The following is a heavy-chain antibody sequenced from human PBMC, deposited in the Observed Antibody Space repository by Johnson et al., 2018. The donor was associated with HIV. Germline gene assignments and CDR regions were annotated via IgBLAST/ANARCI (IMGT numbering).Heavy chain of an antibody. Sequence: QVQLVESGGGVVQPGRSLRLSCAASGFTFSSYAMHWVRQAPGKGLEWVALISYDGSNKYYADSVKGRFTISRDNSKNTLYLQMDSLRAEDTAVYYCAKEPWHSSLSLIGLFVFDIRGQGTMVTVSS. D-gene: IGHD6-19*01. CDR2: ISYDGSNK. CDR3: AKEPWHSSLSLIGLFVFDI. J-gene: IGHJ3*02. V-gene: IGHV3-30*18. CDR1: GFTFSSYA.